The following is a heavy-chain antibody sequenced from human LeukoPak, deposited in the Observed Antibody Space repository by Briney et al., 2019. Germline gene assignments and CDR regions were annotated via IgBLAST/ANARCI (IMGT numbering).Heavy chain of an antibody. CDR1: GGSFSGYY. D-gene: IGHD3-16*02. J-gene: IGHJ4*02. Sequence: SETLSLTCAVYGGSFSGYYWSWIRQPPGKGLEWIGEINHSGSTNYNPSLKSRVTISVDTSKNQFSLKLSSVTAADTAVYYCASQDYDYVWGSYRYGIFDYWGQGTLVTVSS. CDR3: ASQDYDYVWGSYRYGIFDY. V-gene: IGHV4-34*01. CDR2: INHSGST.